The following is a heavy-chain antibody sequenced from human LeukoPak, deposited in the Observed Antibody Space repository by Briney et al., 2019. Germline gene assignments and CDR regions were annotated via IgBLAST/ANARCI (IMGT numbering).Heavy chain of an antibody. CDR3: ASGDLGYCSSTSCPTRGNAFDA. CDR2: INAGNGNT. J-gene: IGHJ3*01. D-gene: IGHD2-2*01. Sequence: ASVKVSCKASGYTFTSYAMHWVRQAPGQRLEWMGWINAGNGNTKYSQKFQGRVTITRDTSASTAYMELSSLRSEDAAVYYCASGDLGYCSSTSCPTRGNAFDAWGQGTMVTVSS. CDR1: GYTFTSYA. V-gene: IGHV1-3*01.